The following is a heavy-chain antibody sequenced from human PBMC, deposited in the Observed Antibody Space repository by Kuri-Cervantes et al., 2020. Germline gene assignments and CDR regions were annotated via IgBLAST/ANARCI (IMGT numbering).Heavy chain of an antibody. V-gene: IGHV1-69*05. CDR2: IIPIFGTA. D-gene: IGHD6-6*01. J-gene: IGHJ4*02. Sequence: SVKVSCKASGGTFSSYAISWVRQAPGQGLEWMGGIIPIFGTANYAQKLQGRVTMTTDTSTSTAYMELRSLRSDDTAVYYCAASIAARRGSDYWGQGTLVTVSS. CDR1: GGTFSSYA. CDR3: AASIAARRGSDY.